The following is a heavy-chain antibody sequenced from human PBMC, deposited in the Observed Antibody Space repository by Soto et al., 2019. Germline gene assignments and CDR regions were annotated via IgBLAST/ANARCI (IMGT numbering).Heavy chain of an antibody. CDR3: ARGSAYCGGDCYSVDY. D-gene: IGHD2-21*02. CDR1: GGTFSSYA. V-gene: IGHV1-69*12. Sequence: QVQLVQSGAEVKKPGSSVKVSCKASGGTFSSYAISWVRQAPGQGLEWMGGIIPIFGTANYAQKFQGRVTITADESTSTAYMELSSLRSEDTAVYYCARGSAYCGGDCYSVDYWGQGTLVTVSS. CDR2: IIPIFGTA. J-gene: IGHJ4*02.